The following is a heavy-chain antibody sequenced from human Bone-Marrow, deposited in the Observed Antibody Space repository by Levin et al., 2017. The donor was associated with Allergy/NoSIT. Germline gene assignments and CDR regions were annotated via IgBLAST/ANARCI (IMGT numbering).Heavy chain of an antibody. CDR2: VYNTGTT. CDR3: ARGLAATGGNYYYYYMDV. CDR1: SASITSDY. Sequence: SETLSLNCTVSSASITSDYWTWVRQPPGKGLEWIGSVYNTGTTNYNPSLKRRVTISVDTSRNQFFLKLRSVTAADTAVYYCARGLAATGGNYYYYYMDVWGKGTTVTVSS. V-gene: IGHV4-59*01. D-gene: IGHD2-8*02. J-gene: IGHJ6*03.